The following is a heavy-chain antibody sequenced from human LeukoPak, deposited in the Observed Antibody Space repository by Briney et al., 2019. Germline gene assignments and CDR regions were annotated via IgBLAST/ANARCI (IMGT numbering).Heavy chain of an antibody. Sequence: SETLSLTSTVSGGSMSSHYWSWIRQSPGKGLQWIGYIYYSGKTYYYPSLQSRVTISVDTSNSRFSLRLTSVTAADTAVYYCARAEKAVTGTLDSWGQGTLITVSS. J-gene: IGHJ4*02. CDR2: IYYSGKT. CDR1: GGSMSSHY. D-gene: IGHD6-19*01. CDR3: ARAEKAVTGTLDS. V-gene: IGHV4-59*11.